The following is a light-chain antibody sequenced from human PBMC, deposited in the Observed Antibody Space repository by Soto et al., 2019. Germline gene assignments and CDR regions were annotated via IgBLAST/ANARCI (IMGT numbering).Light chain of an antibody. V-gene: IGLV2-8*01. CDR3: SSYAGSKIHYV. CDR1: SSDVGAYNY. Sequence: QSALTQPPSASGSPGQSVTISCTGTSSDVGAYNYVSWYQQHPGKAPKLMIYEVSQRPSGVPDRFSGSKSGNTASLTVSGLQAEDEAEYYCSSYAGSKIHYVFGTGTKLTVL. J-gene: IGLJ1*01. CDR2: EVS.